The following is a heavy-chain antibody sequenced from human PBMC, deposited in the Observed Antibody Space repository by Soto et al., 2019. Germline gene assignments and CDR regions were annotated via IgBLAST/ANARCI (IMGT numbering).Heavy chain of an antibody. Sequence: SETLSLTCTVSGGSISSYYWSWIRQPPGKGLEWIGYIYYSGSTNYNPSLKSRVTISVDTSKNQFSLKLSSVTAADTAVYYCARVAEENDYYYYMDVWGKGTTVTVSS. V-gene: IGHV4-59*01. CDR2: IYYSGST. CDR3: ARVAEENDYYYYMDV. CDR1: GGSISSYY. J-gene: IGHJ6*03.